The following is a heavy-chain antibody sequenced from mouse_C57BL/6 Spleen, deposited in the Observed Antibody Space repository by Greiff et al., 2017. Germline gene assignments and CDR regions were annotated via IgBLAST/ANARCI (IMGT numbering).Heavy chain of an antibody. J-gene: IGHJ4*01. Sequence: VQLVESGPGLVAPSQSLSITCTVSGFSLTSYGVDWVRQSPGKGLEWLGVIWGVGSTNYNSALKSRLSISKDDSKSPVFLKMNSLQADDTAMYYCARWYGKGYAMDDWGQGTSVTVSS. D-gene: IGHD2-10*02. CDR1: GFSLTSYG. CDR2: IWGVGST. CDR3: ARWYGKGYAMDD. V-gene: IGHV2-6*01.